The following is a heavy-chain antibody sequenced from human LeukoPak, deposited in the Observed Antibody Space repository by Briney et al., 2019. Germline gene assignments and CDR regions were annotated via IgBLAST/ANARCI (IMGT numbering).Heavy chain of an antibody. CDR3: ARPRLLYGSGPILV. J-gene: IGHJ4*02. V-gene: IGHV4-59*01. CDR1: GGSISSYY. CDR2: IYYSGST. D-gene: IGHD3-10*01. Sequence: SETLSLTCTVSGGSISSYYWSWIRQPPGKGLEWIGYIYYSGSTNYNASLKSRVTISGDTSKNQFSLKLSSVTAADTAVYYCARPRLLYGSGPILVWGQGNLVTVSS.